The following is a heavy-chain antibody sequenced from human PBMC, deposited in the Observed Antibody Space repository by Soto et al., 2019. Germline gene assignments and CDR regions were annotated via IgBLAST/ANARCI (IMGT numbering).Heavy chain of an antibody. Sequence: QVQLVQSGAEVKKPGSSVKVSCKASGGTFSSYTISWMRQAPGQGLEWMGRIIPILGIANYAQKFQGIVTITADKSTSTAYMELSSLRSEDTAVHYCASVYYGSGSHYGMDVWGHGTTVTVSS. V-gene: IGHV1-69*02. CDR3: ASVYYGSGSHYGMDV. CDR2: IIPILGIA. J-gene: IGHJ6*02. D-gene: IGHD3-10*01. CDR1: GGTFSSYT.